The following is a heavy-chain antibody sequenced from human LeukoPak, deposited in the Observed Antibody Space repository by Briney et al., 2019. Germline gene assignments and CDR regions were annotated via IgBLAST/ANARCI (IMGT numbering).Heavy chain of an antibody. J-gene: IGHJ4*02. CDR3: AKVPRGMTIFGPPLYYFDY. Sequence: GGSLRLSCAVSGFTFSNYDMHWVRQAPGKGLEWVSVIGTAGDTYYPGSVKGRFTVSRDNSKNTLYPQMNSLRAEGTAVYYCAKVPRGMTIFGPPLYYFDYWGQGTLVTVSS. V-gene: IGHV3-13*04. D-gene: IGHD3-3*01. CDR1: GFTFSNYD. CDR2: IGTAGDT.